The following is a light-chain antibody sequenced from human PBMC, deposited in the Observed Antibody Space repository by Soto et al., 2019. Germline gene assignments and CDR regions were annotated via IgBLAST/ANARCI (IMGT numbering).Light chain of an antibody. CDR3: QPRGNWPSSRT. V-gene: IGKV3-11*01. CDR1: QSLTSH. J-gene: IGKJ5*01. CDR2: XAY. Sequence: ELLLTQFPSALSFSPGDSLTLSCRTSQSLTSHFGWYEEKPGQAPRLLIXXAYXRATGTPARFSGSGFGTAFTLTISSLEPEDFAFEYCQPRGNWPSSRTFGQGTRLEIK.